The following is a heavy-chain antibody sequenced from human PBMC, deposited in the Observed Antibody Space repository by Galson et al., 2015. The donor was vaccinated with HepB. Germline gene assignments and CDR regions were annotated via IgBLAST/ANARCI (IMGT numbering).Heavy chain of an antibody. Sequence: SLRLSCAASQFTFSRYGMHWVRQAPGKGLAWVAVISYDGSNEYYGDSVKGRFTISRDNSKSTLYLQMNNVTTEDTAVYYCAKTPRILRYFDWISGLDYWGQGTLVIVSS. CDR1: QFTFSRYG. CDR3: AKTPRILRYFDWISGLDY. CDR2: ISYDGSNE. J-gene: IGHJ4*02. V-gene: IGHV3-30*18. D-gene: IGHD3-9*01.